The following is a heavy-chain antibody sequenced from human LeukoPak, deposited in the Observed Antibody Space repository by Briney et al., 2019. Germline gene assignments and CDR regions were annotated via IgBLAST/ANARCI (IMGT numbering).Heavy chain of an antibody. CDR2: INHSGST. V-gene: IGHV4-34*01. CDR1: GGSFSGYY. J-gene: IGHJ5*02. CDR3: ASYDNLGWFDP. D-gene: IGHD3-9*01. Sequence: PSETLSLTCAIYGGSFSGYYWSWIRQPPGKGLEWIGEINHSGSTNYNPSLKSRVTISVDTSKNQFSLKPSSVTAADTAVYYCASYDNLGWFDPWGQGTLVTVSS.